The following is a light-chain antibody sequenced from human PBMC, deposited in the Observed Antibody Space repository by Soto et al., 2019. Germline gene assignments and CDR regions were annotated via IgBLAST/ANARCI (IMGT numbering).Light chain of an antibody. CDR3: SSYTSSSTRL. V-gene: IGLV2-14*01. CDR2: DVS. Sequence: QSVLTQPASVSGSPGQSITISCTGTSSDVGGYNYVSWYQQYPGKAPKVMIFDVSNRPSGVSDRFSGSKSGTTAFLTISGLQAEDEADYYCSSYTSSSTRLFGGGTKLTVL. J-gene: IGLJ3*02. CDR1: SSDVGGYNY.